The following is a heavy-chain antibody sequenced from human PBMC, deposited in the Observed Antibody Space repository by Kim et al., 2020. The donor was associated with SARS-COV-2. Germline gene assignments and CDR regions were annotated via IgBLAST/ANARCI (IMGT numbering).Heavy chain of an antibody. V-gene: IGHV3-13*01. CDR3: ARGRHYYGMDV. J-gene: IGHJ6*02. Sequence: GGSLRLSCAASGFTFSSYDMHWVRQATGKGLEWVSAIGTAVDTYYPGSVKGRFTISRENAKNSLYLQMNSLRAGDTAVYYCARGRHYYGMDVWGQGTTFTVSS. CDR1: GFTFSSYD. CDR2: IGTAVDT.